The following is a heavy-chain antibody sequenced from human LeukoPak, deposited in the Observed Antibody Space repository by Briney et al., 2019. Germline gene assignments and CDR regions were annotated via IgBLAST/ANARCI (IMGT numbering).Heavy chain of an antibody. J-gene: IGHJ4*02. CDR2: INPSGGT. Sequence: ASVKVSCKASGYTFSSYDISWVRQSPGQGLEWMGIINPSGGTSYAQKLQGRITMTRDTSTSTLYMELSSLRSEDTAVYYCAREGVAGTGLDYWGQGTLVTVSS. V-gene: IGHV1-46*01. CDR3: AREGVAGTGLDY. D-gene: IGHD6-13*01. CDR1: GYTFSSYD.